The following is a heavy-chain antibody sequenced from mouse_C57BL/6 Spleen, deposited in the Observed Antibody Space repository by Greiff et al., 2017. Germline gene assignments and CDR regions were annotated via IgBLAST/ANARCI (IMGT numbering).Heavy chain of an antibody. CDR2: IYPRDGST. J-gene: IGHJ2*01. V-gene: IGHV1-85*01. D-gene: IGHD2-2*01. CDR1: GYTFTSYD. CDR3: AREDGYDRYYFDY. Sequence: QVQLKESGPELVKPGASVKLSCKASGYTFTSYDINWVKQRPGQGLEWIGWIYPRDGSTKYNEKFKGKATLTVDTSSSTAYMELHSLTSEDSAVYFCAREDGYDRYYFDYWGQGTTRTVSS.